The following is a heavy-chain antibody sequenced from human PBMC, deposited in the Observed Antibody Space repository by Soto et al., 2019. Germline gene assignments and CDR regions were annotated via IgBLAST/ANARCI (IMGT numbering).Heavy chain of an antibody. J-gene: IGHJ5*02. D-gene: IGHD3-9*01. V-gene: IGHV3-23*01. Sequence: GGSLRLSCAASGFTFSSYAMSWVRQAPGKGLEWVSAISGSGGSTYYADSVKGRFTISRDNSKNTLYLQMNSLRAEDTAVYYCAKYKSYYDILTGYSYWFDPWGQGTLVTVSS. CDR2: ISGSGGST. CDR3: AKYKSYYDILTGYSYWFDP. CDR1: GFTFSSYA.